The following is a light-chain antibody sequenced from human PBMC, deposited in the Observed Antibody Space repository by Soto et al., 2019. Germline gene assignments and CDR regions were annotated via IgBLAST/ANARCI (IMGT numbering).Light chain of an antibody. J-gene: IGLJ3*02. CDR3: SSYTRSTTWV. CDR2: EVN. Sequence: QSALTQPASVSGSPGQSITISCTGTSSDVGGYNYVSWYQQHPGKAPKIMIYEVNNRPSGVSDRFSASKSGNTASLTISGLQAEDEADYYCSSYTRSTTWVFGGGTKLTVL. CDR1: SSDVGGYNY. V-gene: IGLV2-14*01.